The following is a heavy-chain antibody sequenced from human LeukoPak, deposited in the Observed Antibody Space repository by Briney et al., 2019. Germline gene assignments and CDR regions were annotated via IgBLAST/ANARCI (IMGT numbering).Heavy chain of an antibody. Sequence: SETLSLTCAVYGGSFSGYYWGWIRQPPGKGLEWIGSIYYSGSTYYNPSLKSRVTISVDTSKNQFSLKLSSVTAADTAVYYCTSRVIAVAATDYWGQGTLVTVSP. CDR2: IYYSGST. CDR3: TSRVIAVAATDY. CDR1: GGSFSGYY. D-gene: IGHD6-19*01. V-gene: IGHV4-39*01. J-gene: IGHJ4*02.